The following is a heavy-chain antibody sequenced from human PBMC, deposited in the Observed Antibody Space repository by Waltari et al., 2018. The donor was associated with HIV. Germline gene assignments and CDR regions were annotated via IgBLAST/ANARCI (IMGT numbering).Heavy chain of an antibody. Sequence: QVQLVQSGAEVKKPGSSVKVSCKDSGSTFSIAISWVRQAPGQGLEWMGLIIPMYGTPTYAQKFQGRVTITADENTRTAYMELRGLRSEDTAVYYCARLGGESGDHKNYYYGMDVWGQGATVTVS. V-gene: IGHV1-69*01. CDR3: ARLGGESGDHKNYYYGMDV. CDR1: GSTFSIA. D-gene: IGHD2-21*02. CDR2: IIPMYGTP. J-gene: IGHJ6*02.